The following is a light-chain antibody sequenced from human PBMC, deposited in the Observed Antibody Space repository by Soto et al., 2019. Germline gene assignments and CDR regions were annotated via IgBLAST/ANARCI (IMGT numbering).Light chain of an antibody. CDR1: QGIGTY. CDR3: QQVDSYPRT. V-gene: IGKV1-9*01. Sequence: DIQMTQSPSTLSASVGDRVTVTCRASQGIGTYLVWYQQKLGKAPTVLIYASSTLQTGVPSRFSGSGSGTDFSLTISSLHPEDVATYYCQQVDSYPRTFGQGTKVDIK. CDR2: ASS. J-gene: IGKJ1*01.